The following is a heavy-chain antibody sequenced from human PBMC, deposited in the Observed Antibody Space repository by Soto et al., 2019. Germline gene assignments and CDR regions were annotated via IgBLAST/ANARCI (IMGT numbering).Heavy chain of an antibody. CDR2: VYYNGGS. D-gene: IGHD3-10*01. V-gene: IGHV4-59*08. Sequence: QVQLQESGPGLVKPSETLSLTCTVSGGSIDGYNCAWIRQPPGKALEWVGYVYYNGGSSYNPSLKSRVTLATATSKSQFSLQLRSVTAADTAVYYCARQGIGNLHGLVDVWGRGTTVTVSS. CDR3: ARQGIGNLHGLVDV. CDR1: GGSIDGYN. J-gene: IGHJ6*02.